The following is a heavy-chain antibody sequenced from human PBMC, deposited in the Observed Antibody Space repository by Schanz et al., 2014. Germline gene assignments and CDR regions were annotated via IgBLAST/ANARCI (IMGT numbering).Heavy chain of an antibody. Sequence: EVHLLESGGGLVEPGGSLRLSCATSGFSLDIFAVSWVRQAPGKGLEWVSVIGVDGTTTYYADSVKGRFTISRDNSKNTLFLQMNSLRVEDSAIYYCAKDISDTSGKDDYWGQGTLVTVSS. CDR1: GFSLDIFA. D-gene: IGHD3-22*01. CDR3: AKDISDTSGKDDY. V-gene: IGHV3-23*01. CDR2: IGVDGTTT. J-gene: IGHJ4*02.